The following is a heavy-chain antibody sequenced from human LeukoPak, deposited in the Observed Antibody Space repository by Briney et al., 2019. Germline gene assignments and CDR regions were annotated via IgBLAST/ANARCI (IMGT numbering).Heavy chain of an antibody. CDR2: ISGSGGST. V-gene: IGHV3-23*01. CDR1: GFTFSTYW. D-gene: IGHD3-10*01. J-gene: IGHJ4*02. Sequence: GGSLRLSCVASGFTFSTYWMTWVRQAPGKGLEWVSSISGSGGSTYYADSVKGRFTISRDNSKNTLNLQMSSLRAEDTAVYYCAKQGALYGSGSYFDYWGQGTLVTVSS. CDR3: AKQGALYGSGSYFDY.